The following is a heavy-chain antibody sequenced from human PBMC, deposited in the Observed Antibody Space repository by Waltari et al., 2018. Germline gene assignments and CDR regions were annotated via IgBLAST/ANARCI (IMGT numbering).Heavy chain of an antibody. V-gene: IGHV4-34*01. Sequence: QVQLQQWGAGLLKPSETLSLTCAVSGGSFSGYYWCWIRQPPGKGLELIGEINHSGSTNSNPTLKSRVTISVDTAKNQFSLKLSAVTAADTAEYYCAGGPSGGYNWNDAWFDPWGQGTLVTVSS. CDR1: GGSFSGYY. CDR3: AGGPSGGYNWNDAWFDP. J-gene: IGHJ5*02. D-gene: IGHD1-20*01. CDR2: INHSGST.